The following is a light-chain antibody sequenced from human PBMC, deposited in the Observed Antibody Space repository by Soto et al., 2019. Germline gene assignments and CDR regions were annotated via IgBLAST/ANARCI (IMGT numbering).Light chain of an antibody. Sequence: QAVVPQEPSLTVSPGGTVTLTCASRTGAVTSGDFPNWFQQKPGQAPRPLIYSTSNRHSWTPARFSGSLLGGKAALTLSAVQPEDEADYYCLLDYHGARVFGGGTKVTVL. CDR2: STS. J-gene: IGLJ3*02. V-gene: IGLV7-43*01. CDR3: LLDYHGARV. CDR1: TGAVTSGDF.